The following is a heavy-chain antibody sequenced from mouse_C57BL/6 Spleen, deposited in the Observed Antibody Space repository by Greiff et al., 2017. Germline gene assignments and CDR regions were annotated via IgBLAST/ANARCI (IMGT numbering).Heavy chain of an antibody. CDR3: ARWRYYGSGGMDY. Sequence: QVQLQQSGAELVRPGTSVKVSCKASGYAFTNYLIEWVKQRPGQGLEWIGVINPGSGGTNYNEKFKGKATLTADKSSSTAYMQLSSLTSEDSAVYFCARWRYYGSGGMDYWGQGTSVTVSS. V-gene: IGHV1-54*01. CDR2: INPGSGGT. CDR1: GYAFTNYL. J-gene: IGHJ4*01. D-gene: IGHD1-1*01.